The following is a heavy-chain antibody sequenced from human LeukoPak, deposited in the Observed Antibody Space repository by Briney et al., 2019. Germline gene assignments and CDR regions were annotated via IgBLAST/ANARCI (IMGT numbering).Heavy chain of an antibody. D-gene: IGHD4/OR15-4a*01. Sequence: GGTLRLSCAASGFTFSSYGMNWVRQAPGKGLEWVSGISGDAGRTYYADSVKGRFTIYRDNSKNTLYLQMNSLRAEDTAVYYCARRAGAYSHPYDYWGQGTLVTVSS. J-gene: IGHJ4*02. CDR3: ARRAGAYSHPYDY. CDR2: ISGDAGRT. CDR1: GFTFSSYG. V-gene: IGHV3-23*01.